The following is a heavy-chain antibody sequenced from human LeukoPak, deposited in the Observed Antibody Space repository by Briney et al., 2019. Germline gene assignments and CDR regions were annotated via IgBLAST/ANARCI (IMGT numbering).Heavy chain of an antibody. V-gene: IGHV4-34*01. D-gene: IGHD6-19*01. CDR3: ARGRWAVAGTSFDY. CDR1: GGSFSGYY. J-gene: IGHJ4*02. CDR2: INHSGST. Sequence: SETLSLTCAVYGGSFSGYYWSWIRQPPGKGLEWIGEINHSGSTNYNPSLKSRVTISVDTSKNQFSLKLSSVTAADTAVYYCARGRWAVAGTSFDYWGQGTLVTVSS.